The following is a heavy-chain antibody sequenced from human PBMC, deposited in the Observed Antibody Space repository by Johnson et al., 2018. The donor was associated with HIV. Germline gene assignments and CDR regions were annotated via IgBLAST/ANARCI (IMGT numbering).Heavy chain of an antibody. CDR2: IKQDGSEK. V-gene: IGHV3-7*01. D-gene: IGHD7-27*01. CDR1: GFTFRSYA. J-gene: IGHJ3*02. Sequence: VQLVESGGGLVQPGKSLRLSCEASGFTFRSYAMHWVRQAPGKGLEWVANIKQDGSEKYYVESVKGRFTISRDNSKNTLYLQMNSLRAEDTAVFYCGMSGVDDAALDIWGQGTMVTVSS. CDR3: GMSGVDDAALDI.